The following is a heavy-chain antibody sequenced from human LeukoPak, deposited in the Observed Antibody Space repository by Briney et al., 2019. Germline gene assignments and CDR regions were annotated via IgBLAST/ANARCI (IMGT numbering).Heavy chain of an antibody. Sequence: SETLSLTCAVHGGSFSGSYWSWIRQPPGKGLEWVAEINHSGSTNYNPSLKSRVTISVDTSKNQFSLKLSSVTAADTAVYYGARHSSDGYNEGEYFQHWGQGALVTVSS. J-gene: IGHJ1*01. D-gene: IGHD5-24*01. CDR1: GGSFSGSY. CDR3: ARHSSDGYNEGEYFQH. CDR2: INHSGST. V-gene: IGHV4-34*01.